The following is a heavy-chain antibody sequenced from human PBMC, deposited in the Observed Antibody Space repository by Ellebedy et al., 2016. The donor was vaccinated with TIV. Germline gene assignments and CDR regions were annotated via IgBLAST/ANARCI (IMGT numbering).Heavy chain of an antibody. CDR3: AREWQYYSYYYGMDV. V-gene: IGHV3-7*03. D-gene: IGHD5-24*01. CDR1: GFSFNNYW. CDR2: IKQDGGEK. Sequence: GESLKISXAASGFSFNNYWMSWVRQTPGKGLEWVANIKQDGGEKDYVDSVKGRFTISRDNARNSLYLLMNSLRVEDTAVYYCAREWQYYSYYYGMDVWGQGTTVTVSS. J-gene: IGHJ6*02.